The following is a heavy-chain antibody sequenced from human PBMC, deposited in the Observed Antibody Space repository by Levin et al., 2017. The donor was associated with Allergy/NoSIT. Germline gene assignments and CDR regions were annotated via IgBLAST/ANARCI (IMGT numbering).Heavy chain of an antibody. V-gene: IGHV4-34*01. CDR2: INHSGST. CDR1: GGSFSGYY. CDR3: ARGFRDSSGWYRRRDAFDI. Sequence: SQTLSLTCAVYGGSFSGYYWSWIRQPPGKGLEWIGEINHSGSTNYNPSLKSRVTISVDTSKNQFSLKLSSVTAADTAVYYCARGFRDSSGWYRRRDAFDIWGQGTMVTVSS. J-gene: IGHJ3*02. D-gene: IGHD6-19*01.